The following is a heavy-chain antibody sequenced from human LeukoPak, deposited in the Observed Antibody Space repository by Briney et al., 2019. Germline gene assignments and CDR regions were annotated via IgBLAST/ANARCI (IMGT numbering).Heavy chain of an antibody. V-gene: IGHV3-7*01. D-gene: IGHD5-18*01. CDR2: INPDGNKK. CDR3: ARDLAYSRLDY. Sequence: RGSLRLSCAVSGLTFSSSWMDWVRQAPGKGLEWVASINPDGNKKYSADSVKGRFTISRDNAENSLYLQMNSLRVEDTAFYYCARDLAYSRLDYWGQGMLVTLSS. CDR1: GLTFSSSW. J-gene: IGHJ4*02.